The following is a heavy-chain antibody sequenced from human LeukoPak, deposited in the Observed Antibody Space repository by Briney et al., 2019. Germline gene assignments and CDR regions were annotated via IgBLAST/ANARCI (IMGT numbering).Heavy chain of an antibody. J-gene: IGHJ1*01. CDR3: AKDADVNSSRRGLWLSRFGSNNLFQH. V-gene: IGHV3-9*01. Sequence: GRSLRLSCAASGFTFDDYAMHRVRQAPGKGLEWVSGISWNSGSIGYADSVKGRFTISRDNAKNSLYLQINSLRAEDTALYYCAKDADVNSSRRGLWLSRFGSNNLFQHWGQGTLVTVSS. CDR2: ISWNSGSI. D-gene: IGHD6-19*01. CDR1: GFTFDDYA.